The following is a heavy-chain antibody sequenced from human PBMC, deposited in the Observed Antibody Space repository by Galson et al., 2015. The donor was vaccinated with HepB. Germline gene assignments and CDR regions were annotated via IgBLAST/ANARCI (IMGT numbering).Heavy chain of an antibody. CDR1: GFTFGNYA. J-gene: IGHJ3*02. V-gene: IGHV3-23*01. D-gene: IGHD6-19*01. CDR2: ISGRGLST. Sequence: SLRLSCASSGFTFGNYAMNSVRPAPGKGLEWVSTISGRGLSTYYADSVKGRFTISRDNSKNTLSVQMNSLRADDTAAYYCAKDYRIPVPATGAFDIWGQGTMVTVSS. CDR3: AKDYRIPVPATGAFDI.